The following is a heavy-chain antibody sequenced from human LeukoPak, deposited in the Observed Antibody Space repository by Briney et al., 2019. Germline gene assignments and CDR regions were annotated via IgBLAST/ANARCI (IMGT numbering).Heavy chain of an antibody. V-gene: IGHV4-61*01. CDR3: ARNYGDSLYYFDY. D-gene: IGHD4-17*01. Sequence: SETLSLTCTDSGGSVSSGTYYWSWIRQPPGKGLEWIGYIYYSGSTNYSPSLKSRVTISADTSKNQFSLRLTSVTVADTAVYYCARNYGDSLYYFDYWGQGTLVTVSS. CDR1: GGSVSSGTYY. CDR2: IYYSGST. J-gene: IGHJ4*02.